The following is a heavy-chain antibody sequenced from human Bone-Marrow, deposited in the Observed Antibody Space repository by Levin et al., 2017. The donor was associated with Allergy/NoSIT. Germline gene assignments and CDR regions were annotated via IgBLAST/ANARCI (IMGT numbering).Heavy chain of an antibody. CDR2: IDYVGSST. CDR1: GFTLSTYW. V-gene: IGHV3-74*01. D-gene: IGHD1-26*01. CDR3: ARDPLEGRRYSGHSWTFDY. Sequence: GGSLRLSCEASGFTLSTYWMHWIRQAPGKGLVWVSRIDYVGSSTIYADSVKGRFNISRDNAKNTVFLQMNSLRVEDTPVYYCARDPLEGRRYSGHSWTFDYWGQGILVTVSS. J-gene: IGHJ4*02.